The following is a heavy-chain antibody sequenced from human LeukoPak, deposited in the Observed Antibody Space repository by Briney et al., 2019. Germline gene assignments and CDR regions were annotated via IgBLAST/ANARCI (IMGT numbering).Heavy chain of an antibody. V-gene: IGHV4-4*07. CDR1: GGSISSYY. CDR2: IYTSGST. Sequence: PSETLSLTCTVSGGSISSYYWSWIRQPAGKGLEWIGRIYTSGSTNYNPSLKSRVTMSVDTSKNQFSLKLSSVTAADTAVYYCARDPAEPFRGAYDWFDPWGQGTLVTVSS. CDR3: ARDPAEPFRGAYDWFDP. D-gene: IGHD3-10*01. J-gene: IGHJ5*02.